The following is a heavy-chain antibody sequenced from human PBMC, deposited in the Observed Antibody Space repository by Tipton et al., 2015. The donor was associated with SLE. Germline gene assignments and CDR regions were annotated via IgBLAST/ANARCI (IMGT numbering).Heavy chain of an antibody. Sequence: QLVQSGGGVVRPGGSLRLSCAASGFTFHAYGMSWVRQAPGKGLEWVSGINWNGGRTGNADSVKGRFSISRDNAKKSLYLQMNSLRAEDTAFYYCARDRLDRYSGSFDYWGQGTLVTVSS. CDR2: INWNGGRT. D-gene: IGHD1-26*01. J-gene: IGHJ4*02. CDR1: GFTFHAYG. V-gene: IGHV3-20*04. CDR3: ARDRLDRYSGSFDY.